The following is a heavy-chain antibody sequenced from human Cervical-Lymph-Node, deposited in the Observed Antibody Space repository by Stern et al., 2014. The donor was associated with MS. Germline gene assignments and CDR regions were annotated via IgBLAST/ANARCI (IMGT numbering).Heavy chain of an antibody. D-gene: IGHD1-26*01. CDR2: ISWNRVAT. J-gene: IGHJ6*02. CDR3: AKAAGAARYYYHLDV. Sequence: VQLVQSEGGLVQPGRSLRLSCAASGFTFDDYAMHWVRQAPGKGLEWVSSISWNRVATGYADSVKGRFTISRDNAKNSLYLQMDSLRAEDTALYYCAKAAGAARYYYHLDVWGQGTSVTVSS. V-gene: IGHV3-9*01. CDR1: GFTFDDYA.